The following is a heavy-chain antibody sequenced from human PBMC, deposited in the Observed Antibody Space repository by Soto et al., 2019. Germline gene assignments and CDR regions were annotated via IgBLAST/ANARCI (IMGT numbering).Heavy chain of an antibody. D-gene: IGHD6-13*01. J-gene: IGHJ4*02. CDR1: GGSISSSNW. V-gene: IGHV4-4*02. CDR2: IYHSGST. Sequence: QVQLQESGPGLVKPSGTLSLTCAVSGGSISSSNWWSWVRQPPGKGLEWIGEIYHSGSTNYNPSPKRRVTLAVDKSTNQFSLKLNSVTAADPAVYYCERAAMGGSSWPFDYWGQGTLVTVSS. CDR3: ERAAMGGSSWPFDY.